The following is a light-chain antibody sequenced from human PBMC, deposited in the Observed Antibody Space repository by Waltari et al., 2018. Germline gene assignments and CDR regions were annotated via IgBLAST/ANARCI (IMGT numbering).Light chain of an antibody. J-gene: IGKJ3*01. CDR2: DAS. CDR1: QSVTSY. V-gene: IGKV3-11*01. CDR3: QQRSNWVFT. Sequence: EIVLTQSPATLSLSPGERATLPCRASQSVTSYLAWYQQKPGQAPRLLIYDASNRATGIPARFSGSGSGTDFTLTINTLEPEDFAVYYCQQRSNWVFTFGPGTKVDIK.